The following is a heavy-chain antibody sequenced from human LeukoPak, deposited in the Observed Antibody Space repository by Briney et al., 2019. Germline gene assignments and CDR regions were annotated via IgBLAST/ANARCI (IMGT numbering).Heavy chain of an antibody. CDR3: VRWNILTGLDAFDI. V-gene: IGHV4-59*12. CDR1: GGSISSYY. CDR2: IYHSGST. J-gene: IGHJ3*02. D-gene: IGHD3-9*01. Sequence: SETLSLTCTVSGGSISSYYWSWIRQPPGKGLEWIGEIYHSGSTNYNPSLKSRVTISVDKSKNQFSLRLSSVTAADTAVYYCVRWNILTGLDAFDIWGQGTMVTVSS.